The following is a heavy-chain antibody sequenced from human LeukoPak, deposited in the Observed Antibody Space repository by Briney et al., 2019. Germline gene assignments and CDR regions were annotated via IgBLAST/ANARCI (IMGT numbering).Heavy chain of an antibody. CDR2: ISGSGDST. Sequence: PGTSLTLSCAASGFTFSSSAMTWVRQAPGKGLEWVSAISGSGDSTFYVDSVKGRFTISRDNSKNTLYLQINSLRAEDTALFYCAKLNSGSYSDYWGQGTLVTVSS. D-gene: IGHD1-26*01. J-gene: IGHJ4*02. V-gene: IGHV3-23*01. CDR3: AKLNSGSYSDY. CDR1: GFTFSSSA.